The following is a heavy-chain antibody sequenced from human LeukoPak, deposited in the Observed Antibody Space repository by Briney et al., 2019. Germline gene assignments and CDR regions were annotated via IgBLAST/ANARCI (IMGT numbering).Heavy chain of an antibody. V-gene: IGHV4-59*08. D-gene: IGHD1-26*01. CDR1: GGSISSFY. CDR3: ARSDGIVGEEAWFDP. CDR2: IYYSGNT. Sequence: PSETLSLTCTVSGGSISSFYWSWIRQPPGKGLEWIGYIYYSGNTNYNPSLKSRVTISVDTSKNQFSLRLSSVTAADTAVYYCARSDGIVGEEAWFDPWGQGTLVTVSS. J-gene: IGHJ5*02.